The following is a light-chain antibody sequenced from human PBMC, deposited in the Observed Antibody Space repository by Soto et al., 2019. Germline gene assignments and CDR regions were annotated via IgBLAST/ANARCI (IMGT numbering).Light chain of an antibody. Sequence: DIQMTQSPSSLSASVGDRVTITCRPSQGISNSLAWYQQKPGKVPKLLIHAASTLQSGVPSRFIGSGYCTDFTLTISSLQPEDVATYYCQKYDSAPTFGPGTKVEIK. CDR1: QGISNS. V-gene: IGKV1-27*01. J-gene: IGKJ1*01. CDR2: AAS. CDR3: QKYDSAPT.